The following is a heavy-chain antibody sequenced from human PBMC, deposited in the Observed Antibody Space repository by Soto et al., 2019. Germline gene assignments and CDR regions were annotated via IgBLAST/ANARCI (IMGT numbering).Heavy chain of an antibody. CDR2: ISGTDGKT. CDR1: GFTFTNYA. D-gene: IGHD3-10*01. V-gene: IGHV3-23*01. CDR3: AKVRPSGWGTYRDFDY. J-gene: IGHJ4*02. Sequence: EVQLMESGGGLVQPGGSLRLSCAASGFTFTNYAMSWVRQAPGKGLESVSTISGTDGKTFYADSVKGRFTISSDNPKNTLFLQMDSLRVEDTAVYHCAKVRPSGWGTYRDFDYWGQGTLVTVSP.